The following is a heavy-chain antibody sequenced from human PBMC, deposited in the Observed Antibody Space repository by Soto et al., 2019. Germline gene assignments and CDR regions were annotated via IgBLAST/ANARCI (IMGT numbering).Heavy chain of an antibody. D-gene: IGHD3-10*01. V-gene: IGHV1-3*01. Sequence: GASVKVSCKASGYTFTSYAMHWVRQAPGQRLEWMGWINAGNGNTKYSQKFQGRVTITRDTSASTAYMELSSLRSEDTAVYYCARVMMVRGVIIGFDPWGQGTLVTVSS. J-gene: IGHJ5*02. CDR2: INAGNGNT. CDR1: GYTFTSYA. CDR3: ARVMMVRGVIIGFDP.